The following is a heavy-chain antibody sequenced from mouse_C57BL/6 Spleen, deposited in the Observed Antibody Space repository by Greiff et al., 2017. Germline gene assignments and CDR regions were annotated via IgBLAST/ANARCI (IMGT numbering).Heavy chain of an antibody. Sequence: EVQVVESGGGLVKPGGSLKLSCAASGFTFSSYAMSWVRQTPEKRLEWVATISDGGSYTYYPDNVKGRFTISRDNAKNNLYLQMSHLKSEDTAMYYCAREGYYGSSRFDYWGQGTTLTVSS. CDR3: AREGYYGSSRFDY. J-gene: IGHJ2*01. CDR1: GFTFSSYA. D-gene: IGHD1-1*01. CDR2: ISDGGSYT. V-gene: IGHV5-4*01.